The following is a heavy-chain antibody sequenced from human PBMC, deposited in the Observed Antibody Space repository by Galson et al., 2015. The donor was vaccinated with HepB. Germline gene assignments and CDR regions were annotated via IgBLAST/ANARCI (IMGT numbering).Heavy chain of an antibody. Sequence: SETLSLTCGVYGGSFSTYYWIWIRQPPGKGLEWVGEINHSGSTNYNPSLKSRVTISGDTSKNQFFLNLTSVTAADTAVYYCARGLFFRSGYYSHFYGMDVWGQGTTVTVSS. D-gene: IGHD3-3*01. CDR3: ARGLFFRSGYYSHFYGMDV. CDR1: GGSFSTYY. CDR2: INHSGST. V-gene: IGHV4-34*01. J-gene: IGHJ6*02.